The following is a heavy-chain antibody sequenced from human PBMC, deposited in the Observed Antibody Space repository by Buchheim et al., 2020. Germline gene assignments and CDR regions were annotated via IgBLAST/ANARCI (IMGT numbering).Heavy chain of an antibody. CDR3: ARDPYYDILTGYYQEGYYYGMDV. V-gene: IGHV1-46*01. D-gene: IGHD3-9*01. CDR2: INPSGGST. Sequence: QVQLVQSGAEVKKPGASVKVSCKASGYTFTSYYMHWVRQAPGQGLEWMGIINPSGGSTSYAQKFQGRVNMHRDTSTSTGYMELSSLRSEDTAVYYCARDPYYDILTGYYQEGYYYGMDVWGQGTT. CDR1: GYTFTSYY. J-gene: IGHJ6*02.